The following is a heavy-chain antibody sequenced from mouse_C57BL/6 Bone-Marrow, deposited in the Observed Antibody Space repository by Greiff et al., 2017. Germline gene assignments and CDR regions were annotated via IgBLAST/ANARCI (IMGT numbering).Heavy chain of an antibody. D-gene: IGHD2-5*01. CDR3: ARFYYSNPYYAMDY. CDR2: IDPSDSET. Sequence: VQLQQPGAELVRPGSSVKLSCKASGYTFTSYWMHWVKQRPIQGLEWIGNIDPSDSETPYNQKFKDKATLTVDKSSSTAYMQLSSLTSEDSAVYYCARFYYSNPYYAMDYWGQGTSVTVSS. CDR1: GYTFTSYW. J-gene: IGHJ4*01. V-gene: IGHV1-52*01.